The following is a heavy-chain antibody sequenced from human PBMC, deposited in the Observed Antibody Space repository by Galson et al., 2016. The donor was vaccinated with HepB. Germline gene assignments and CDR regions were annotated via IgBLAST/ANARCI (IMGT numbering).Heavy chain of an antibody. CDR2: IYYSGST. D-gene: IGHD5-18*01. V-gene: IGHV4-39*01. CDR3: ASTKDGYSNGYTSLYFDY. Sequence: SETLSLTCTVSGGSIXGYYWGWVRXXXGKXXXWIGXIYYSGSTYFNPSLKSRVSISGDASKKQFSLKLSSVTAADTAVYYCASTKDGYSNGYTSLYFDYWGQGTLVIVSS. CDR1: GGSIXGYY. J-gene: IGHJ4*02.